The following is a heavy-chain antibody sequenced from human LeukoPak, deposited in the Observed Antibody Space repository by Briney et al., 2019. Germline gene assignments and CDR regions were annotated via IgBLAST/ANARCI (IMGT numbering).Heavy chain of an antibody. V-gene: IGHV3-74*01. CDR3: ARDRGLLWFGEYYMDV. D-gene: IGHD3-10*01. CDR2: INSDGSST. Sequence: GGSLRLSCAASGFTFSSYWMHWVRQAPGKGLVWVSRINSDGSSTSYADSVKGRFTLSRDNAKNTLYLQMNSLRAEDTAVYYCARDRGLLWFGEYYMDVWGKGTTVTISS. CDR1: GFTFSSYW. J-gene: IGHJ6*03.